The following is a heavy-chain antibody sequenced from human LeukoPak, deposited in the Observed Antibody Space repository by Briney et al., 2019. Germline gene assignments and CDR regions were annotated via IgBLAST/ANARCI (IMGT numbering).Heavy chain of an antibody. CDR1: GGSISSSSYY. J-gene: IGHJ5*02. D-gene: IGHD2-21*02. CDR2: IYHSGST. CDR3: ARGGDTYGQFDP. V-gene: IGHV4-39*07. Sequence: SETLSLTCTVSGGSISSSSYYWGWIRQPPGKGLEWIGSIYHSGSTYYNPSLKSRVTISVDRSKNQFSLKLSSVTAADTAVYYCARGGDTYGQFDPWGQGTLVTVSS.